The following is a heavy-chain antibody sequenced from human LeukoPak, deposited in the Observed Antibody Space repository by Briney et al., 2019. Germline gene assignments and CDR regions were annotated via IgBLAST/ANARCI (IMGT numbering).Heavy chain of an antibody. CDR3: AREGDYYFDY. CDR2: IYYSGST. D-gene: IGHD2-21*02. J-gene: IGHJ4*02. CDR1: GGSISSGGYY. V-gene: IGHV4-31*03. Sequence: SETLSLTCTVSGGSISSGGYYWSWIRQHPGKGLEWIGYIYYSGSTYYNPSLKSRVTISVDASKNQFSLKLSSVTAADTAVYYCAREGDYYFDYWGQGTLVTVSS.